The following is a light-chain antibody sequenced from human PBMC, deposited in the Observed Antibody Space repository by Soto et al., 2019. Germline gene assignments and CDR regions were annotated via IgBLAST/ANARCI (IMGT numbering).Light chain of an antibody. V-gene: IGKV1-39*01. CDR2: AAS. CDR1: HNITRY. CDR3: QQTDSIPQT. J-gene: IGKJ1*01. Sequence: DIQMTQSPSSLSASVGGRVTITCRASHNITRYLNWFQQRPGTAPKPLIYAASSLQSGVPSRFSGSGSGTDFTLTISSLQPEDFATYYCQQTDSIPQTFGQGTKVDIK.